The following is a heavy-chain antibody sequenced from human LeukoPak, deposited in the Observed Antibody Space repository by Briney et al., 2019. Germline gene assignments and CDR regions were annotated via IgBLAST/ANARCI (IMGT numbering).Heavy chain of an antibody. Sequence: GASVKVSCKASGYTFTTYDINWVRQAPGQGLEWMGWMNPNSGNTGYAQKFHGRVIFTRNPSINTAYMELSSLRSDDTAVYYCATVFSSGYSLDVDYWGQGTLVTVSS. D-gene: IGHD3-22*01. V-gene: IGHV1-8*01. CDR2: MNPNSGNT. J-gene: IGHJ4*02. CDR1: GYTFTTYD. CDR3: ATVFSSGYSLDVDY.